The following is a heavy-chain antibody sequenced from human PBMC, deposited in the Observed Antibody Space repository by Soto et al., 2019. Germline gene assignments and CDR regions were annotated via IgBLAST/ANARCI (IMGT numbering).Heavy chain of an antibody. V-gene: IGHV4-59*08. J-gene: IGHJ4*02. CDR2: IYHSGST. CDR3: ARRYGGTPDY. Sequence: SETLSLTCTVSGGSISSYYWSWIRQPPGKGLEWIGDIYHSGSTNYNPSLKSRVTISVDTSKNQFSLKLSSVTAADTAVYYCARRYGGTPDYWGQGTLVTVSS. D-gene: IGHD4-17*01. CDR1: GGSISSYY.